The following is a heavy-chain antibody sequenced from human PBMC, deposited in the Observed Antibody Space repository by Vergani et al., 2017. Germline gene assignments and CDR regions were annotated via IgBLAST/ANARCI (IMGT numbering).Heavy chain of an antibody. D-gene: IGHD3-22*01. CDR2: ISGSGGST. J-gene: IGHJ4*02. Sequence: EVQLLESGGGLVQPGGSLRLSCAASGFTFSSYAMSWVRQAPGKGLEWVSAISGSGGSTYYADSMKGRFTISRDNSKNTLYLQMNSLRAEDTAVYYCASEATMIVVVIGGFDYWGQGTLVTVSS. CDR3: ASEATMIVVVIGGFDY. V-gene: IGHV3-23*01. CDR1: GFTFSSYA.